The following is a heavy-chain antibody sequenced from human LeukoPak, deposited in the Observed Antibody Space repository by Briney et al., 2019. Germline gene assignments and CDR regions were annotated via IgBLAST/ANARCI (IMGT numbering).Heavy chain of an antibody. CDR2: INHSGST. J-gene: IGHJ4*02. V-gene: IGHV4-34*01. Sequence: SETLSLTCAVYGGSFSGYYWSWIRQPPGKGLEWIGEINHSGSTNYNPSLKSRVTISVDTSKNQFSLKLSSVTAADTAVYYCARLYYYDSSATFVNWGQGTLVTVSS. D-gene: IGHD3-22*01. CDR3: ARLYYYDSSATFVN. CDR1: GGSFSGYY.